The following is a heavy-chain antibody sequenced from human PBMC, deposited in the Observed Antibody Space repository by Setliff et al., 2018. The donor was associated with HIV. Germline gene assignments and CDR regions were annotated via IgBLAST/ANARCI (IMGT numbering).Heavy chain of an antibody. CDR2: ISAYNDNT. J-gene: IGHJ3*02. CDR1: GYTFTSYG. CDR3: AREPRYYHTSGTDAFDI. Sequence: ASVKVSCKASGYTFTSYGISWVRQAPGQGLEWMGWISAYNDNTKDAQKFQGRVTMTTDTSTSTAYMKLRSLRSDDTALYYCAREPRYYHTSGTDAFDIWGQGTMVTVSS. V-gene: IGHV1-18*01. D-gene: IGHD3-22*01.